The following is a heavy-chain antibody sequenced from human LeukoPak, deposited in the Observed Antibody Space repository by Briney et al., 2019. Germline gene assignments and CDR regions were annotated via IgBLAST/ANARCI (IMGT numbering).Heavy chain of an antibody. D-gene: IGHD5-18*01. CDR3: ARGYNYGYCDY. CDR1: GGSISGYY. CDR2: IYTSGNT. J-gene: IGHJ4*02. V-gene: IGHV4-4*07. Sequence: NASETLSLTCSVSGGSISGYYWTWIRQPAGKGLEWIGRIYTSGNTNYNPSLQSRVTMSVDTSNYQFPLKLSSVTAADTAVYYCARGYNYGYCDYWGQGTLVTVSS.